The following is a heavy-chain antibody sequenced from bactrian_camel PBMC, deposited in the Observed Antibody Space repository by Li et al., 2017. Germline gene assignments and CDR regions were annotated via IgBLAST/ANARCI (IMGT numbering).Heavy chain of an antibody. CDR2: ISTLGYTT. V-gene: IGHV3-2*01. J-gene: IGHJ4*01. CDR1: GYTYSDYY. Sequence: HVQLVESGGGSVQAGGSLRLSCVGSGYTYSDYYMGWFRQAPGKEREDAATISTLGYTTKYADSVKGRFTISRDNAKKTVYLQMNSLKSEDTALYFCATGEGFDCSGAYCSLHYWGQGTQVTVS. D-gene: IGHD3*01. CDR3: ATGEGFDCSGAYCSLHY.